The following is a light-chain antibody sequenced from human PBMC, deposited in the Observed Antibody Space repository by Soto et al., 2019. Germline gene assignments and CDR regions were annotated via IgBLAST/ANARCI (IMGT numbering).Light chain of an antibody. Sequence: DIQMTQSPSTLSGSVGDRVTITFRASQTISSWLAWYQQKPGKAPKLLIYKASTLKSGVPSRFSGSGSGTEFTLTVSSLQPEDFATYYCVQHYSYPLTFGGGTKVDIK. CDR2: KAS. CDR1: QTISSW. CDR3: VQHYSYPLT. V-gene: IGKV1-5*03. J-gene: IGKJ4*01.